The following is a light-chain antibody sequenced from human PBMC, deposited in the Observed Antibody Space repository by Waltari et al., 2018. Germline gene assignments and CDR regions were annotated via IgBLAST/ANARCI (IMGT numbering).Light chain of an antibody. CDR2: GAS. Sequence: VVTPSLDTLSVSPRERAAVSCRASQSVGDHVAWYQQRAGQPTSVLIYGASARPTEIPARFSGSGSGTEFTLTISSLQSEDFAVYYCQQYDSWPPYTFGQGTKLEMK. J-gene: IGKJ2*01. CDR3: QQYDSWPPYT. CDR1: QSVGDH. V-gene: IGKV3-15*01.